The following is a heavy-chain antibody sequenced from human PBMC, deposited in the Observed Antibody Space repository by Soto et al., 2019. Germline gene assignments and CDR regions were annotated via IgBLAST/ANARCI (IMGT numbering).Heavy chain of an antibody. CDR1: TFTCSTYE. CDR3: ARSWNEYLDY. Sequence: GGSLRLSCAASTFTCSTYEMTWVRQAPGKGLEWVSYIPSSGGTIYYADSVKGRFTISRDNAKKSLYLEMSSLRAEDTAVYYCARSWNEYLDYWGQGTLVTVSS. V-gene: IGHV3-48*03. D-gene: IGHD1-1*01. CDR2: IPSSGGTI. J-gene: IGHJ4*02.